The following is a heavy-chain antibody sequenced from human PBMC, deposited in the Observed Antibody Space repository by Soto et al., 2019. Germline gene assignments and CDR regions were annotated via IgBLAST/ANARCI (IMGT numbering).Heavy chain of an antibody. CDR3: ASHQTAYSGSAGPDWFDP. D-gene: IGHD6-6*01. V-gene: IGHV4-39*01. J-gene: IGHJ5*02. CDR2: MFYRGST. Sequence: QLQLQESGPGLVKPSETLSLTCTVSGGSISSSSHFWGWIRQPPGKGLEWIGSMFYRGSTYYNPSLKSRVTISVDTSKHPFSLKLTSVTAADTAVYYCASHQTAYSGSAGPDWFDPWGQGTMFKVSS. CDR1: GGSISSSSHF.